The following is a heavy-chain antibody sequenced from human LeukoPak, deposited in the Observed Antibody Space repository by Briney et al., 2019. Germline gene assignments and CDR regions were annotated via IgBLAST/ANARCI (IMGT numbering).Heavy chain of an antibody. CDR2: IKSKTDGGTT. J-gene: IGHJ4*02. CDR1: GFTFSNAW. D-gene: IGHD2-2*01. CDR3: PPVAGYRRTTSCYDS. V-gene: IGHV3-15*01. Sequence: GGSLRLSCAASGFTFSNAWMSWVRQAPGKGRDWDGRIKSKTDGGTTDYAAPVKGRFTISRDDSKTTLYLQMDSMKPEDTAVYYCPPVAGYRRTTSCYDSWGPGSLVTVSS.